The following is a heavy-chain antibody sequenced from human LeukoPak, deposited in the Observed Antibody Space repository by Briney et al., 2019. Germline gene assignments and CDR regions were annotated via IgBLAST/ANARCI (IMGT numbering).Heavy chain of an antibody. J-gene: IGHJ4*02. D-gene: IGHD2-2*01. CDR3: AKNPLGYCSSTSCYTLPVDY. V-gene: IGHV3-23*01. Sequence: GGSLRLSCAASGFTFSSYAMSWVRQAPGKGLEWVSAISGSGGSTYYADSVEGRFTISRDNSKNTLYLQMNSLRAEDTAVYYCAKNPLGYCSSTSCYTLPVDYWGQGTLVTVSS. CDR2: ISGSGGST. CDR1: GFTFSSYA.